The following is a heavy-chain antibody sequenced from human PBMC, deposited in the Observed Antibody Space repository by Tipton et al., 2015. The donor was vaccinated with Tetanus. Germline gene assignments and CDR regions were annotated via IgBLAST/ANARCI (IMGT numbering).Heavy chain of an antibody. Sequence: SGFTFSSYAMSWVRQAPGKGLEWVSAISGSGGSTYYADSVKGRFTISRDNSKNTLYLQMNSLRAEDTAVYYCAKDGTVTTPDWYFDLWGRGTLVTVSS. CDR2: ISGSGGST. CDR3: AKDGTVTTPDWYFDL. D-gene: IGHD4-17*01. CDR1: GFTFSSYA. J-gene: IGHJ2*01. V-gene: IGHV3-23*01.